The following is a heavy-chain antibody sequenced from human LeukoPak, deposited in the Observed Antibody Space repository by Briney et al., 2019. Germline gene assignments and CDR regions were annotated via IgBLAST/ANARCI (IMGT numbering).Heavy chain of an antibody. Sequence: GGSLRLSCAASGFTFSSYGMHWVRQAPGKGLEWVAVISYDGSNKYYADSVKGRFTISRDNSKNTLYLQMNSLRAEDTAVYYCAKPKWYCSSTSCYSTYFDYWGQGTLVNVSS. V-gene: IGHV3-30*18. CDR3: AKPKWYCSSTSCYSTYFDY. J-gene: IGHJ4*02. CDR2: ISYDGSNK. D-gene: IGHD2-2*01. CDR1: GFTFSSYG.